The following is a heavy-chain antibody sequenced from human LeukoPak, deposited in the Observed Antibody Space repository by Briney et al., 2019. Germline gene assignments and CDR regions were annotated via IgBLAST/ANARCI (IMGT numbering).Heavy chain of an antibody. Sequence: PGGSLRLSCAASGFTFSSYAMSWVRQAPGKGLEWVSGISGSGGSTYYADSVKGRFTISRDNSKNTMYMQMNSLRAEDTAVYYCAKGVHFDWLYPDYWGQGTLVTVSS. CDR3: AKGVHFDWLYPDY. CDR1: GFTFSSYA. V-gene: IGHV3-23*01. D-gene: IGHD3-9*01. CDR2: ISGSGGST. J-gene: IGHJ4*02.